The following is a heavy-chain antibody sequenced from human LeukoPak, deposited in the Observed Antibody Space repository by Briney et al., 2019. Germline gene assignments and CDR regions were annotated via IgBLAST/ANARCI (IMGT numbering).Heavy chain of an antibody. V-gene: IGHV1-46*01. CDR1: GYXFTTYY. Sequence: ASVKVSCKASGYXFTTYYIHWVRQAPGQGLKWTGVINPSGGSTSFAQKFQARLTMTRDTSTSTVYMELSGLSSEDTAVYYCAREIVVVPSAMGFDPWGQGTLVTVSS. D-gene: IGHD2-2*01. CDR3: AREIVVVPSAMGFDP. CDR2: INPSGGST. J-gene: IGHJ5*02.